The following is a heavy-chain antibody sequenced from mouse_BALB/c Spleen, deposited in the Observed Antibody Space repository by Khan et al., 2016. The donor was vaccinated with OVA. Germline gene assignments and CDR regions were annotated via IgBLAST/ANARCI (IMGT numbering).Heavy chain of an antibody. Sequence: EVQLQESGPGLVKPSQSLSLTCTVTGYSITSGYGWNWIRQFPGNKLEWMGYISYSGSTNYNPSLKSRISINRYTSKNQFFLQLNSVTTEDTATYYCARTARIKYWGQGTTLTVSS. CDR1: GYSITSGYG. D-gene: IGHD1-2*01. CDR2: ISYSGST. CDR3: ARTARIKY. J-gene: IGHJ2*01. V-gene: IGHV3-2*02.